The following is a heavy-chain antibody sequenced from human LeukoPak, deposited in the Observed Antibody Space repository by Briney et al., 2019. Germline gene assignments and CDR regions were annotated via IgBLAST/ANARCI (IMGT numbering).Heavy chain of an antibody. V-gene: IGHV1-8*03. CDR3: AREVDYGGNFDY. CDR2: MNPNSGNT. D-gene: IGHD4-23*01. J-gene: IGHJ4*02. CDR1: GYTFTSYH. Sequence: ASVKVSCKASGYTFTSYHINWVRQATGQGPECMGWMNPNSGNTGYAQKFQGRVTITRNTSISTAYMELSSLRSEDTAVYYCAREVDYGGNFDYWGQGTLVTVSS.